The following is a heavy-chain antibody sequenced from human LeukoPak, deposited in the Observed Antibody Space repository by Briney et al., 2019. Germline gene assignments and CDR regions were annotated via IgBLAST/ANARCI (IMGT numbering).Heavy chain of an antibody. CDR1: GFTFSSYG. D-gene: IGHD3-22*01. CDR2: IRYDGSNK. Sequence: PGGSLRLSCAASGFTFSSYGMHWVRQAPGKGLEWVAFIRYDGSNKYYADSVKGRFTISRDNSKNTLYLQMNSLRAEDTAVYYCAKGINDYDSSGYSDYWGQGTLVTVSS. V-gene: IGHV3-30*02. J-gene: IGHJ4*02. CDR3: AKGINDYDSSGYSDY.